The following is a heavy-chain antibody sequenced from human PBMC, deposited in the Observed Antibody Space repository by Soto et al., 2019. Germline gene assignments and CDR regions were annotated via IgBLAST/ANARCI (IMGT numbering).Heavy chain of an antibody. J-gene: IGHJ6*03. CDR1: GFTFSSYS. V-gene: IGHV3-21*01. CDR3: ARVGGRYCSSTSCSTLVYYYYYMDV. Sequence: GGSLRLSCAASGFTFSSYSMNWVRQAPGKGLEWVSSISSSSSYIYYADSVKGRFTISRDNAKNSLYLQMNSLRAEDTAVYYCARVGGRYCSSTSCSTLVYYYYYMDVWGKGTTVTVSS. CDR2: ISSSSSYI. D-gene: IGHD2-2*01.